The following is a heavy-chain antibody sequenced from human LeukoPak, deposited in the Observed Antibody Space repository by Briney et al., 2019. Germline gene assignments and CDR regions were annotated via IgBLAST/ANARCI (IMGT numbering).Heavy chain of an antibody. V-gene: IGHV3-7*01. D-gene: IGHD5-12*01. CDR1: GFTLGTYW. CDR2: IKQDGSEK. J-gene: IGHJ4*02. CDR3: ARVEASGYDYGAFDY. Sequence: GGSLRLSCAASGFTLGTYWMNWVRQAPGKGLEWVANIKQDGSEKRYVDSVKGRFTISRDNAKNSLYLQMNSLRAEDTAVYYCARVEASGYDYGAFDYWGQGTLVTVSS.